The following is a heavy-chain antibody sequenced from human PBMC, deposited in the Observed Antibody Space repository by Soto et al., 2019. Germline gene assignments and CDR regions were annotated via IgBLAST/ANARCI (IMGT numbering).Heavy chain of an antibody. CDR3: ARDQTAVPATKLDY. Sequence: QVQLVQSGGEVKKPGASVKVSCKTSGYTFTSHGISWVRQAPGQGLDWMGWISAWNGKTNVAQKLQGRVTMTTETSTSTAYMELRSLRSDDTAVYFCARDQTAVPATKLDYWGQGTRVTVSS. D-gene: IGHD6-19*01. J-gene: IGHJ4*02. V-gene: IGHV1-18*01. CDR2: ISAWNGKT. CDR1: GYTFTSHG.